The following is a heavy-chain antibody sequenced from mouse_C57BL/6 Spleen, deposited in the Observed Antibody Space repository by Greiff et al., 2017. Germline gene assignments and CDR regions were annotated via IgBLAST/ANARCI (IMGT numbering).Heavy chain of an antibody. V-gene: IGHV5-17*01. CDR2: ISSGSSTI. J-gene: IGHJ1*03. D-gene: IGHD2-1*01. Sequence: DVQLVESGGGLVKPGGSLKLSCAASGFTFSDYGMHWVRQAPEKGLEWVAYISSGSSTIYYADTVKGRFTISRDNAKNTLFLQMTSLRSEDTAMYYCARDGNYWYFDVWGTGTTVTVSS. CDR1: GFTFSDYG. CDR3: ARDGNYWYFDV.